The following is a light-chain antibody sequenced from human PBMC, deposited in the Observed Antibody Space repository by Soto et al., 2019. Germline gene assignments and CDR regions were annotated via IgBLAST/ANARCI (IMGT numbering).Light chain of an antibody. CDR2: DAS. CDR3: QHYNSYSEA. Sequence: DIQMTQSPSTLSASVGDRVTITCRASQSISSWLAWYQQKPGKAPKLLIYDASSLESGVPSRFSGSASRTEFTLTISSLQPDDFATYYCQHYNSYSEAFGQGTKVDIK. J-gene: IGKJ1*01. V-gene: IGKV1-5*01. CDR1: QSISSW.